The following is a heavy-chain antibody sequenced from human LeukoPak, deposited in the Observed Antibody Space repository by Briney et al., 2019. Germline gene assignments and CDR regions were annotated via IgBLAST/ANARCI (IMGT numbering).Heavy chain of an antibody. CDR1: GFTFSSYG. V-gene: IGHV3-33*01. Sequence: GGSLRLSCAASGFTFSSYGMHWVRQAPGKGLEWVAVIWYDGSNKYYADSVKGRFTISRDNSKNTLYLQMNSLRAEDTAVYYCARDKEDSGSYSPPDYWGQGTLVTVSS. J-gene: IGHJ4*02. CDR3: ARDKEDSGSYSPPDY. CDR2: IWYDGSNK. D-gene: IGHD1-26*01.